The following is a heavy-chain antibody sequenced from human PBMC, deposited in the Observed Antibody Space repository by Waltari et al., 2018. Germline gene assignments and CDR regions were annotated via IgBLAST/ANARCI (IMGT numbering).Heavy chain of an antibody. D-gene: IGHD3-9*01. CDR1: GYRFSSHW. J-gene: IGHJ4*02. CDR2: LLPRYSDT. Sequence: EVQLVQSGAVVKKPGEALKNSCQGSGYRFSSHWVAWVRQMPGKGLEWGVVLLPRYSDTRYSPSFQCQVTFAADQSNSTSYLQWRSLKASDTAIYYCARHKGGWGGFEGLDYWGPGTLVTASS. V-gene: IGHV5-51*01. CDR3: ARHKGGWGGFEGLDY.